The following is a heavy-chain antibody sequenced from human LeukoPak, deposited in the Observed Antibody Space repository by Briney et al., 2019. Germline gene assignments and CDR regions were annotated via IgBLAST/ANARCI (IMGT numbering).Heavy chain of an antibody. Sequence: PGGSLRLSCAASGFSFSVNWMSWVRQAPGKGPEWVASIKQDGSEKYYVDSVSGRFTISRDNGKNSLYLQMNSLRAEDTAVYYCAKEGYWGQGTLVTVSS. CDR3: AKEGY. CDR1: GFSFSVNW. J-gene: IGHJ4*02. V-gene: IGHV3-7*01. CDR2: IKQDGSEK.